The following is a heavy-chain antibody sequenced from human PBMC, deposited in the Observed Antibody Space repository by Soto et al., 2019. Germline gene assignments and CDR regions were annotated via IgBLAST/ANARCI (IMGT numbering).Heavy chain of an antibody. D-gene: IGHD3-10*01. Sequence: PGGSLRLSCAASGFTFSGYWVHWVRQAPGKGLVWVSRINSDGSSTSYADSVKGRFTISRDNAKNTLYLQMNSLRAEDTAVYFCARDTNYYASGSGVDFWGQGTLVTVSS. CDR2: INSDGSST. CDR3: ARDTNYYASGSGVDF. CDR1: GFTFSGYW. V-gene: IGHV3-74*01. J-gene: IGHJ4*02.